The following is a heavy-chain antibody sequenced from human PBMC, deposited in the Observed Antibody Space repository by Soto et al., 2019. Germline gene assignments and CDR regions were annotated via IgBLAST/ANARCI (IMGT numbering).Heavy chain of an antibody. CDR3: ARHLSGYGYLYFEY. Sequence: QLQLQESGPGLVKPSETQSLTCTVSGGSISSNSYYWAWIRQPPGKGLEWIGSGYHGGNTYYNPSHKRRVTISGDTSTNQFSLKLNSVTAADTAVYYCARHLSGYGYLYFEYWGQGLLVTVSS. V-gene: IGHV4-39*01. CDR2: GYHGGNT. D-gene: IGHD5-18*01. CDR1: GGSISSNSYY. J-gene: IGHJ4*02.